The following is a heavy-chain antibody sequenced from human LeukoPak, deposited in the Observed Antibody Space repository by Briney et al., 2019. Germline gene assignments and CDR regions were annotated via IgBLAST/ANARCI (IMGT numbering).Heavy chain of an antibody. CDR3: ARFLFYYDSSGYYDYFDY. V-gene: IGHV3-74*01. CDR2: INTDGSST. Sequence: GSLRLSCAASGFTFSSYWMHWVRQAPGKGLVWVSRINTDGSSTNYADSVKGRFTISRDNAKNTVYLQMNSLRAEDTAVYYCARFLFYYDSSGYYDYFDYWGQGTLVTVSS. J-gene: IGHJ4*02. D-gene: IGHD3-22*01. CDR1: GFTFSSYW.